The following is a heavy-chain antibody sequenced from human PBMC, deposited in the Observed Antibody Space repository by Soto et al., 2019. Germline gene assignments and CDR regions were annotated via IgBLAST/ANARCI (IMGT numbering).Heavy chain of an antibody. CDR2: INHSGST. CDR3: ARRTSLGLRYWNWFDP. V-gene: IGHV4-34*01. D-gene: IGHD3-9*01. J-gene: IGHJ5*02. CDR1: GGSFSGYY. Sequence: VQLQQWGAGLLKPSETLSLTCAVYGGSFSGYYWSWIRQPPGKGLEWIGEINHSGSTNYNPSLKSRVTISVDTSKNQSSRKLSSVTAAATAVYYCARRTSLGLRYWNWFDPWGQGTLFTVSS.